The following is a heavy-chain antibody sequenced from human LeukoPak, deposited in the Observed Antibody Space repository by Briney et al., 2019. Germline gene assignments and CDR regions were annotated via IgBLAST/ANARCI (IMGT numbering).Heavy chain of an antibody. CDR2: INPNSGGT. Sequence: ASVKVSCKASGYTFTGYYMHWVRQAPGQGLEWMGWINPNSGGTNYAQKFQGRVTMTRDTSIRTAYMELSRLRSDDTAVYYCARDPCSGGSWGFPRLSQNWFDPWGQGTLVTASS. D-gene: IGHD2-15*01. V-gene: IGHV1-2*02. CDR3: ARDPCSGGSWGFPRLSQNWFDP. CDR1: GYTFTGYY. J-gene: IGHJ5*02.